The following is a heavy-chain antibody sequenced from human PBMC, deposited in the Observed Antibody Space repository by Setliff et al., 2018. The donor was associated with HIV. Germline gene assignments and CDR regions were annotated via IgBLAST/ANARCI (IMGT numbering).Heavy chain of an antibody. CDR3: AGVLSSGYYDGP. CDR1: GYSISSGYY. D-gene: IGHD3-22*01. Sequence: PSETLSLTCAVSGYSISSGYYWGWLRQPPGKGLVWIGSIYHSGHTNYNPSLKSRVTISADTSKNQFSLKLRSVTAADTAVYYCAGVLSSGYYDGPWGQGTLVTVSS. J-gene: IGHJ5*02. V-gene: IGHV4-38-2*01. CDR2: IYHSGHT.